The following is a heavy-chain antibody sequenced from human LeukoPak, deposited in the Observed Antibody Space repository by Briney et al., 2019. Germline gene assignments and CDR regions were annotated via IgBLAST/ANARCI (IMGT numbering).Heavy chain of an antibody. J-gene: IGHJ3*02. CDR2: IYYSGST. D-gene: IGHD6-13*01. CDR3: ARVRILPGIAAAYYAFDI. CDR1: GGSISSSSYY. V-gene: IGHV4-39*07. Sequence: SETLSLTCTVSGGSISSSSYYWGWIRQPPGKGLEWIGSIYYSGSTYYHPSLKSRFTISVDKAKKQFSLKLSSVTAADTAVYYCARVRILPGIAAAYYAFDIWGQGTMVTVSS.